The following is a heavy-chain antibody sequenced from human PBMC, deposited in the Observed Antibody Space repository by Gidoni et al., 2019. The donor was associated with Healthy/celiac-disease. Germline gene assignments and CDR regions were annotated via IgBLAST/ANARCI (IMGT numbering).Heavy chain of an antibody. CDR2: ISGSGGST. CDR3: AKDSSITMIVVVISSFDY. Sequence: EVQLLESGGGLVQPGGSLRLSCAASGFTFSSYAMSWVRQAPGKGLAWVSAISGSGGSTYYADAVKGRFTISRDNSKNTLYLQMNSLRAEDTAVYYCAKDSSITMIVVVISSFDYWGQGTLVTVSS. CDR1: GFTFSSYA. V-gene: IGHV3-23*01. J-gene: IGHJ4*02. D-gene: IGHD3-22*01.